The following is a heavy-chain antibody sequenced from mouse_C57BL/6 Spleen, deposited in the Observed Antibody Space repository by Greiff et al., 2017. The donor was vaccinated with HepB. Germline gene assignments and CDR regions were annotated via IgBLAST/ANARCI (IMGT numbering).Heavy chain of an antibody. CDR3: ARRSITTDAMDY. J-gene: IGHJ4*01. CDR1: GYTFTSYW. Sequence: QVHVKQPGAELVRPGSSVKLSCKASGYTFTSYWMHWVKQRPIQGLEWIGNIDPSDSETHYNQKFKDKATLTVDKSSSTAYMQLSSLTSEDSAVYYCARRSITTDAMDYWGQGTSVTVSS. CDR2: IDPSDSET. V-gene: IGHV1-52*01. D-gene: IGHD1-2*01.